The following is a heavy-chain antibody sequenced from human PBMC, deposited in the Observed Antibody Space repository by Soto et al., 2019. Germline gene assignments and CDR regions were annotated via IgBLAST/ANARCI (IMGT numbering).Heavy chain of an antibody. CDR1: GGTFSSYA. V-gene: IGHV1-69*01. Sequence: QVQLVQSGAEVKKPGSSVKVSCKASGGTFSSYAISWVRQAPGQGLEWMGGIIPIFGTANYAQKFQGRVTITADESTSTAYMELRSLRSEDTAVYYCARGGSTIFGVVISPPYGMDVWGQGTTVTVSS. CDR3: ARGGSTIFGVVISPPYGMDV. J-gene: IGHJ6*02. D-gene: IGHD3-3*01. CDR2: IIPIFGTA.